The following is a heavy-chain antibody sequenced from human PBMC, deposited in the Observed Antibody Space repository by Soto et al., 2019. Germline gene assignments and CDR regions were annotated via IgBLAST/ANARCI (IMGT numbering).Heavy chain of an antibody. V-gene: IGHV4-39*01. CDR3: ASSPGGYSGYDWGDYFDY. Sequence: QLQLQESGPGLVKPSETLSLTCTVSGGSISSSSYYWGWIRQPPGKGLEWIGSIYYSGSTYYNPSLKSRVTISVDTSKNQFSLKLSSVTAADTAVYYCASSPGGYSGYDWGDYFDYWGQGTLVTVSS. CDR1: GGSISSSSYY. J-gene: IGHJ4*02. D-gene: IGHD5-12*01. CDR2: IYYSGST.